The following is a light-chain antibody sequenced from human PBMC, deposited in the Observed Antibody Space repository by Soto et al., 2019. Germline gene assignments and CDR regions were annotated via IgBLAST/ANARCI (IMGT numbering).Light chain of an antibody. J-gene: IGKJ1*01. CDR2: DAS. CDR3: QQYNIYSYT. V-gene: IGKV1-5*01. Sequence: DIQMTQSPSTLSASVGDRVTITCRASQSISSWLAWYQQKPGKAPKLLIYDASSLESGVPSRFSGSGSGTEFTLTISSLQPDDFATYYSQQYNIYSYTLGQGTKVDSK. CDR1: QSISSW.